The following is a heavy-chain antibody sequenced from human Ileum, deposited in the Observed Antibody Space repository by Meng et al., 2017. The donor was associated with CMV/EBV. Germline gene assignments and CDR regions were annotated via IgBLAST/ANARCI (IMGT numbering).Heavy chain of an antibody. D-gene: IGHD2-21*01. CDR3: AREPPFVPADS. CDR2: VSHSGVT. CDR1: GGSFSGYY. Sequence: QVQLQQWGAGLLKPSETLSLPCAVYGGSFSGYYWSWIRQPPGKGLEWIAEVSHSGVTNYNPSLKSRVTISIDTSKNQFSLHLSSVTAADTAVYYCAREPPFVPADSWGQGTVVTVSS. V-gene: IGHV4-34*02. J-gene: IGHJ4*02.